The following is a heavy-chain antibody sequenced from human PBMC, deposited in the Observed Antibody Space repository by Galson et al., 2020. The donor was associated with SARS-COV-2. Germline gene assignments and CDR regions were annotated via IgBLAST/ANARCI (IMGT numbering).Heavy chain of an antibody. CDR2: IDWDDDK. Sequence: SGPTLVKPTQTLTLTCTFSGFSLSTSGVCVSWIRQPPGKALEWLARIDWDDDKFYSTSLKTRLTISKDTSKNQVVLTMTNMDPVDTATYYCARSPTLCRAYYFDCWGQGTLVAVSS. CDR1: GFSLSTSGVC. V-gene: IGHV2-70*17. CDR3: ARSPTLCRAYYFDC. J-gene: IGHJ4*02.